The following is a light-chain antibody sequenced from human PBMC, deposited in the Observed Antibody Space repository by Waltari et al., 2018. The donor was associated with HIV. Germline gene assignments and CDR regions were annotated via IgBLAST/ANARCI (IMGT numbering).Light chain of an antibody. J-gene: IGKJ4*01. V-gene: IGKV3-20*01. Sequence: DIVLTQSPGTLSLTSGERATLSCRASQSVGSPYLAWYQQKPGQAPRLLMYGTSSRATGTPDRFSGSGPGTDFTLTSSRLEPEDVAVYYCQQYGSSPLTFGGGTKVEIK. CDR2: GTS. CDR3: QQYGSSPLT. CDR1: QSVGSPY.